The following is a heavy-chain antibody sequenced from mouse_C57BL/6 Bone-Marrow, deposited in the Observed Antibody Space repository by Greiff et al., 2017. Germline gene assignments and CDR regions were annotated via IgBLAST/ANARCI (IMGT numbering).Heavy chain of an antibody. Sequence: VLRVESGAELVQPGASVKMSCKASGYTFTTYSIGWMKQNPGKSLEWIGNFYPYNDDTKYNEKFKGKATLTVDKSSSTVYLERSRITSDDSAVYCCAIWGCEYGGQGTTLTVS. J-gene: IGHJ2*01. CDR3: AIWGCEY. CDR1: GYTFTTYS. D-gene: IGHD4-1*01. CDR2: FYPYNDDT. V-gene: IGHV1-47*01.